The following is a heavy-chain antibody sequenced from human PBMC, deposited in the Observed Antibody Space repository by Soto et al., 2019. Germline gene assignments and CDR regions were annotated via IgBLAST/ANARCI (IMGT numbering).Heavy chain of an antibody. J-gene: IGHJ4*02. CDR2: ISGSGDST. V-gene: IGHV3-23*01. CDR1: GFTFSSYA. Sequence: EVQRLESGGGLVQPGGSLRLSCAASGFTFSSYAMSWVRQAPGKGLEWVSAISGSGDSTYYADSVKGRFTISRDTSKNTLYLQMDSLRAEDTALYYCAKSYSSNWYDYFDYWGQGTLVTVSS. D-gene: IGHD6-13*01. CDR3: AKSYSSNWYDYFDY.